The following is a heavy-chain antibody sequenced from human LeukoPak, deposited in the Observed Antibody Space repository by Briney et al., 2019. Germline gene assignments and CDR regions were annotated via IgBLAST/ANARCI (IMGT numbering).Heavy chain of an antibody. Sequence: SETLSLTCTVSGGSISSSSYYWGWIRQPPGKGLEWIGSIYYSGSTYYNPSLKSRVTISVDTSKNQFSLKLSSVTAADTAVYYCARSTRWNIHFYYDILTGAFDYWGQGTLVTVSS. J-gene: IGHJ4*02. CDR2: IYYSGST. CDR3: ARSTRWNIHFYYDILTGAFDY. D-gene: IGHD3-9*01. CDR1: GGSISSSSYY. V-gene: IGHV4-39*01.